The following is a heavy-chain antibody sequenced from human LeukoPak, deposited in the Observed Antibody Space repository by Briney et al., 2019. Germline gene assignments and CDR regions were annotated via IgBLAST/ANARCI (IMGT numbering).Heavy chain of an antibody. CDR1: GGSLSTSYY. V-gene: IGHV4-39*02. CDR3: ARDGPWKSDC. J-gene: IGHJ4*02. D-gene: IGHD1-1*01. Sequence: SETLSLTCTVSGGSLSTSYYWGWIRQTPGKGLEWIGSICSGGNTCYNPSLRSRVTIFADSSKDQFYLILTSVTAADTAVYYCARDGPWKSDCWGQGTLVTVSS. CDR2: ICSGGNT.